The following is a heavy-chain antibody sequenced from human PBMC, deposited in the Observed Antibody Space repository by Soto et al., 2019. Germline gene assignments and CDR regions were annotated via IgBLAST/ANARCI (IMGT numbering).Heavy chain of an antibody. V-gene: IGHV1-18*01. CDR3: ARGEDSGSPFDY. J-gene: IGHJ4*02. CDR2: ISAYNGNK. CDR1: GYTLTSYG. Sequence: ASVKVSCKASGYTLTSYGISWVRQAPGQGLEWMGWISAYNGNKKYAQKLQGRVTMTTDTSTSTAYMELRSLRSDDTAVYYCARGEDSGSPFDYWGQGTLVTVSS. D-gene: IGHD1-26*01.